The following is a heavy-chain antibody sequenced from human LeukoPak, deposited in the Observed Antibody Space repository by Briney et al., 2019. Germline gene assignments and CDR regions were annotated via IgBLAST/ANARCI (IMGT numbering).Heavy chain of an antibody. CDR1: GFTFSNYV. J-gene: IGHJ4*02. CDR3: AKGGKWDVTPFDY. D-gene: IGHD1-26*01. Sequence: GGSLRLSCTASGFTFSNYVMTWVRQAPGKGLEWVSTISGGGGSTYYADSVKGRFTISRDNSKNTLYLQVNSLRAEDTAVYYCAKGGKWDVTPFDYWGQGTLVTVSS. V-gene: IGHV3-23*01. CDR2: ISGGGGST.